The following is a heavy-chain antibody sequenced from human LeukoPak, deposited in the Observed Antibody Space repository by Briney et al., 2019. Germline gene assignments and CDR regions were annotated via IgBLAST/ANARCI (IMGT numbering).Heavy chain of an antibody. CDR1: GGSISSYY. Sequence: SETLSLTCTVSGGSISSYYWSWIRQPPGKGLEWIGYIYYSGSTNYSPSLKSRVTISVDTSKNQFSLKLSSVTAADTAVYYCARVGGDPDYYYYYMDVWGKGTTVTVSS. CDR2: IYYSGST. CDR3: ARVGGDPDYYYYYMDV. J-gene: IGHJ6*03. V-gene: IGHV4-59*01. D-gene: IGHD4-17*01.